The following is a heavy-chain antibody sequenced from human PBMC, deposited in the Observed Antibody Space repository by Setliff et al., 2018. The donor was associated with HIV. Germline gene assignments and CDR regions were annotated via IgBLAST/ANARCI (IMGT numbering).Heavy chain of an antibody. CDR1: GGSISSTYY. D-gene: IGHD4-17*01. V-gene: IGHV4-39*07. Sequence: SETLSLTCTVSGGSISSTYYWGWIRQPPGKGLAWIGSIYYSGTTYYSPSLKSRVAISVDTSKNQFSLKLTSVTAADTAVYYCATPGGDYLGAFDIWGQGTMVTVSS. CDR3: ATPGGDYLGAFDI. J-gene: IGHJ3*02. CDR2: IYYSGTT.